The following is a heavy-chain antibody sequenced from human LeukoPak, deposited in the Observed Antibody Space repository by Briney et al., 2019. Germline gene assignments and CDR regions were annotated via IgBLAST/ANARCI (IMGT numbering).Heavy chain of an antibody. CDR3: ARSGGSGTYYDGTFDY. V-gene: IGHV4-4*07. CDR1: GGSLTSYY. J-gene: IGHJ4*02. Sequence: PSETLSLTCTVSGGSLTSYYWNWIRQPAGKGLEWIGRIYTSGNTNYNPSLKSRVAMSVDTSKNQFSLKVRAVTAADTVFYYCARSGGSGTYYDGTFDYWGQGALVTVSS. D-gene: IGHD1-26*01. CDR2: IYTSGNT.